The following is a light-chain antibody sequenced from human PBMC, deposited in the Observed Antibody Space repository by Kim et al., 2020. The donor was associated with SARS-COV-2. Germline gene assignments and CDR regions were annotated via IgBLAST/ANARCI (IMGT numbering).Light chain of an antibody. CDR3: QQYISYSYT. CDR2: DAS. V-gene: IGKV1-5*01. Sequence: ESVGGWFTIAGRAQHSISSWLPWYQQYPGMGPQLLIYDASTLESLVPSMVSGIGSWTEFNLTNSSLHPSDFSTYYCQQYISYSYTFGQWTKLEI. J-gene: IGKJ2*01. CDR1: HSISSW.